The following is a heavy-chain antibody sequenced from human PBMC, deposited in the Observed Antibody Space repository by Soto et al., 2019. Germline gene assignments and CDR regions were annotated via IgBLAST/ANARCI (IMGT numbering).Heavy chain of an antibody. CDR1: GFSLSTSGVG. J-gene: IGHJ4*02. CDR3: AHKGEGYSGSYGHFDY. D-gene: IGHD1-26*01. CDR2: IYWDDDK. Sequence: QITLKESGPTLVKPTQTLTLTCTFSGFSLSTSGVGVGWIRQPPGKALEWLALIYWDDDKRYSPSLKSRLTITKDTSKNQVVLTMTNMDPVDTVTYYCAHKGEGYSGSYGHFDYWGQGTLVTVSS. V-gene: IGHV2-5*02.